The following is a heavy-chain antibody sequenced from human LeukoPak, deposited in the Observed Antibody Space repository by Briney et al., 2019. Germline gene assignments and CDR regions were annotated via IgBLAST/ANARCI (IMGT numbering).Heavy chain of an antibody. CDR1: GFTFNNYN. V-gene: IGHV3-23*01. D-gene: IGHD4-23*01. CDR2: LSGSGGST. Sequence: GGSLRLSCAASGFTFNNYNMNWVRQAPGRALEWVSALSGSGGSTYYADSVKGRFTISRDNSKNTLYLQMNSLRAEDTAVYYCARGSVVTFDYWGQGTLVTVSS. CDR3: ARGSVVTFDY. J-gene: IGHJ4*02.